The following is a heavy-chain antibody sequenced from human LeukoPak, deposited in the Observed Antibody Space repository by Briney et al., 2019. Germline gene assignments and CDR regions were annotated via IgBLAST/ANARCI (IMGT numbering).Heavy chain of an antibody. V-gene: IGHV4-34*01. D-gene: IGHD3-22*01. CDR2: INHSGST. CDR3: ARGNSEYYYDSSGYYGY. Sequence: PSETLSLTCAVYGGSFSGYYWSWIRQPPGKGLEWIGEINHSGSTNYNPSLKSRVTISVDTSKNQFSLKLSSVTAADTAVYYCARGNSEYYYDSSGYYGYWGQGTLVTVSS. CDR1: GGSFSGYY. J-gene: IGHJ4*02.